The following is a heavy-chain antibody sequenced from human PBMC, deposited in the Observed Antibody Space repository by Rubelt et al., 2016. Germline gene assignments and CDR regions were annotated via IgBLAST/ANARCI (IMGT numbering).Heavy chain of an antibody. CDR1: GFTFSNAW. D-gene: IGHD3-9*01. Sequence: EVQLVESGGGLVKPGGSLRLSCAASGFTFSNAWMSWVRQAPGKGLEWVANIKQDGSEKFYVDSVKGRLTISRDNAKNSLYLQMNSLRAEDTAVYYCARDTGYQDAFDIWGQGTMVTVSS. V-gene: IGHV3-7*01. J-gene: IGHJ3*02. CDR2: IKQDGSEK. CDR3: ARDTGYQDAFDI.